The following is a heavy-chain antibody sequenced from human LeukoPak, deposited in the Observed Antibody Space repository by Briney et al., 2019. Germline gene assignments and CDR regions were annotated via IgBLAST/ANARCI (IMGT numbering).Heavy chain of an antibody. J-gene: IGHJ6*02. D-gene: IGHD3-3*01. Sequence: PGGSLRLSCAASGFSFSSYAMSWVRQAPGKGLEWVSTISDNGGSTYYADSVKGRFTISRDNSKNTLYLQMNSLRVEDTAVYYCARSYYDFWSGYLYYYGMDVWGQGTTVTVSS. CDR1: GFSFSSYA. V-gene: IGHV3-23*01. CDR2: ISDNGGST. CDR3: ARSYYDFWSGYLYYYGMDV.